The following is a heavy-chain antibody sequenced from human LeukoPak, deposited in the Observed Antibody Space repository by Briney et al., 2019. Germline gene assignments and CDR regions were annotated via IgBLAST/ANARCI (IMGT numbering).Heavy chain of an antibody. D-gene: IGHD2-2*01. CDR1: GFTFSSYA. Sequence: GGSLRLSCAASGFTFSSYAMSWVRQAPGKGLEWVSAIRGSGGSTYYADSVKGRFTISRDNSKNTLYLQMNSLRAEDTAVYYCAKGIVVVPAALFDYWGQGTLVTVSS. CDR3: AKGIVVVPAALFDY. CDR2: IRGSGGST. J-gene: IGHJ4*02. V-gene: IGHV3-23*01.